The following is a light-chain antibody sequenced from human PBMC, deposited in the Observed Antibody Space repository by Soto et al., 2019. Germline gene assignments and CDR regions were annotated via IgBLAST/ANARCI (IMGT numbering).Light chain of an antibody. CDR3: QQYNSSPYT. CDR2: KAS. V-gene: IGKV1-5*03. CDR1: QSISSW. J-gene: IGKJ1*01. Sequence: DIQMTQSPSTLSASVGDRVTITCRASQSISSWLAWYQQKPGKAPKLLIYKASSLESGVPSRFSRSGSGTEFTLPISTLQPDDFATYCCQQYNSSPYTFGQGTKVEIK.